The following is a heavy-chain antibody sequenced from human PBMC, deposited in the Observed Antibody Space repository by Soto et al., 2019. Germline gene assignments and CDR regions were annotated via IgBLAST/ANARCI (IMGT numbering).Heavy chain of an antibody. V-gene: IGHV4-34*01. CDR1: GGSFSGYY. J-gene: IGHJ6*03. CDR2: INHSGST. D-gene: IGHD3-3*01. CDR3: ARRGAQYDFWSGYYNPPYYYYYYMDV. Sequence: SETLSLTCAVYGGSFSGYYWSWIRQPPGKGLEWIGEINHSGSTNYNPSLKSRVTISVETSKNQFSLKLSSVTAADTAVDYCARRGAQYDFWSGYYNPPYYYYYYMDVWGKGTTVTVSS.